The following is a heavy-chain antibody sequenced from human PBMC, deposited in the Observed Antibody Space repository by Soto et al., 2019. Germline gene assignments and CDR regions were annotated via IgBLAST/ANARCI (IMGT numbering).Heavy chain of an antibody. CDR1: GFTFSSYA. D-gene: IGHD3-22*01. CDR2: ISGSGGST. CDR3: AKFPLRAMIVGVTYY. Sequence: EVQLLESGGGLVQPGGSLRLSCAASGFTFSSYAMRWVRQAPGKGLEWVSAISGSGGSTYYADSVKARFTISRDNSKNTLYLQMNSMRAEDTAVYYCAKFPLRAMIVGVTYYWGQGTLVTVSS. V-gene: IGHV3-23*01. J-gene: IGHJ4*02.